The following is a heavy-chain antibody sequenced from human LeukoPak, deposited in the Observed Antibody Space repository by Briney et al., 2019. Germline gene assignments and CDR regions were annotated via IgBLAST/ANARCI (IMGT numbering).Heavy chain of an antibody. J-gene: IGHJ4*02. Sequence: GESLKISCKGSGYSFSNYWIGWVRQMPGKGLEWMGIIYPGDSNTRYSPSFQGQVTISADKSTNTAYLQWGSLKASDTAMYYCARHKGYYGSGTTGLDYWGQGTLVTVSS. CDR1: GYSFSNYW. D-gene: IGHD3-10*01. CDR2: IYPGDSNT. CDR3: ARHKGYYGSGTTGLDY. V-gene: IGHV5-51*01.